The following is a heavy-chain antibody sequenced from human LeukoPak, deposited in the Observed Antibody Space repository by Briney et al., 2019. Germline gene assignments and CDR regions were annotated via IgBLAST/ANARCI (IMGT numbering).Heavy chain of an antibody. CDR2: IYSGGST. Sequence: GGSLRLSCAASGFTFSSNYMSWVRQAPGKGLEWVSVIYSGGSTYYADSVKGRFTIARDNSKNTLYLQMNSLRAADTAVYSCATAIYGGSAFDYWGQGTMVTVSS. D-gene: IGHD4-23*01. V-gene: IGHV3-53*01. CDR3: ATAIYGGSAFDY. J-gene: IGHJ4*02. CDR1: GFTFSSNY.